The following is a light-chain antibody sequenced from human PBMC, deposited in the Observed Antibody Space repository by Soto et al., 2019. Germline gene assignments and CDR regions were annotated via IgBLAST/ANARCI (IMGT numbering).Light chain of an antibody. CDR2: GAS. Sequence: EIVLTQSPGTLSLSPWEGATLSCMASQSVSGDYLAWYQSKPGQAPRLLIHGASNRATGIPDRFSGSGSGTDFTLTISGLEPEDFAVYYCQQYDSSPPITFGQGTKVDIK. V-gene: IGKV3-20*01. CDR1: QSVSGDY. J-gene: IGKJ1*01. CDR3: QQYDSSPPIT.